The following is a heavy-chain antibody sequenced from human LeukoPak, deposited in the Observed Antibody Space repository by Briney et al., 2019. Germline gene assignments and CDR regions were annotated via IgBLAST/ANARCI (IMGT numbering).Heavy chain of an antibody. Sequence: GASVKVSCKDSGYTFTSYDINWVRQATGQGLEWMGWMIPNSGNTGYAQKFQGRVTITRNTSISTAYMELSSLRSEDTAVYYCARGGNIVVVPAATYYMDVWGKGTTVTVSS. CDR2: MIPNSGNT. CDR3: ARGGNIVVVPAATYYMDV. V-gene: IGHV1-8*03. D-gene: IGHD2-2*01. J-gene: IGHJ6*03. CDR1: GYTFTSYD.